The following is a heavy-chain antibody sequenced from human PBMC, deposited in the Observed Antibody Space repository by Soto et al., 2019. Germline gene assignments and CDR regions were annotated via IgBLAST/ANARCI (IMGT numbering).Heavy chain of an antibody. CDR2: ISSSSSYI. CDR3: ARDKAIKGDYPVPA. J-gene: IGHJ5*02. Sequence: LRLSCAASGFTFSSYSMNWVRQAPGKGLEWVSSISSSSSYIYYADSVKGRFTISRDNAKNSLYLQMNSLRAEDTAVYYCARDKAIKGDYPVPAWGQGTLVTVSS. CDR1: GFTFSSYS. V-gene: IGHV3-21*01. D-gene: IGHD4-17*01.